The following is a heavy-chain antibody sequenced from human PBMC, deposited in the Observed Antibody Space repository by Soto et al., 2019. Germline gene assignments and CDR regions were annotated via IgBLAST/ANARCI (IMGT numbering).Heavy chain of an antibody. CDR2: ICYSGST. D-gene: IGHD4-17*01. CDR1: GGSISSGGYY. J-gene: IGHJ3*02. Sequence: SETLSLTCTVSGGSISSGGYYWSWIRQHPGKGLEWIGYICYSGSTYYNPSLKSRVTISVDTSKNQFSLKLSSVTAADTAVYYCARTDYGDYVDAFDIWGQGTMVTVSS. CDR3: ARTDYGDYVDAFDI. V-gene: IGHV4-31*03.